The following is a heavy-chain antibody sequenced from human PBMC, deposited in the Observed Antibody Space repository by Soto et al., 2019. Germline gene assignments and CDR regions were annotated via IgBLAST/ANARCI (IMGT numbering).Heavy chain of an antibody. Sequence: GGSLRLSCAASGFTFSSYAMHWVRQAPGKGLEWVAVISYDGSNKYYADSVKGRFTISRDNSKNTLYLQMNSLIAEDTAVYYCARGSNDNYYYYYYMDVRGKGTTVTV. CDR3: ARGSNDNYYYYYYMDV. V-gene: IGHV3-30*04. CDR1: GFTFSSYA. D-gene: IGHD3-9*01. J-gene: IGHJ6*03. CDR2: ISYDGSNK.